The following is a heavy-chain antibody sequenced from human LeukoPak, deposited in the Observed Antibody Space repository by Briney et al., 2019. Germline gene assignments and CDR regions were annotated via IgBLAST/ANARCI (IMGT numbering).Heavy chain of an antibody. CDR2: IYHSGST. Sequence: PSGTLSLTRAVSGGSISSSNWWSWVRQPPGKGLEWIGEIYHSGSTNYNPSLKSRVTISVDKSKNQFSLKLSSVTAADTAVYYCTTTPSSVAGTNYWGQGTLVTVSS. J-gene: IGHJ4*02. CDR1: GGSISSSNW. CDR3: TTTPSSVAGTNY. D-gene: IGHD6-19*01. V-gene: IGHV4-4*02.